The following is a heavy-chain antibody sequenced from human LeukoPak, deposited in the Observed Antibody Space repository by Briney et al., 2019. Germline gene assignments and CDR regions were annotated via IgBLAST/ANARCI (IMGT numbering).Heavy chain of an antibody. CDR1: GYTFTGYY. CDR3: ASNPPRTGDFNS. CDR2: INPNSGGT. V-gene: IGHV1-2*04. Sequence: ASVKVSCKASGYTFTGYYMYWVRQAPGQGLEWMGWINPNSGGTNYAQKFQGWVTMTRDTSISTAYMELSSLRSEDTAVYYCASNPPRTGDFNSWGQGALVTVSS. J-gene: IGHJ4*02. D-gene: IGHD7-27*01.